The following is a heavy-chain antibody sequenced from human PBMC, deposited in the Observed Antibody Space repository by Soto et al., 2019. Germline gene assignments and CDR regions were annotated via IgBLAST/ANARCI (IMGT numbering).Heavy chain of an antibody. D-gene: IGHD5-18*01. J-gene: IGHJ5*02. CDR3: ARIYVVGYGRSRMFDP. CDR2: INHSGST. V-gene: IGHV4-34*01. CDR1: GGYFSDYY. Sequence: SQTLSLPCSVYGGYFSDYYWSWISKPPGEGLEGIGEINHSGSTNYNPALKSRVTISVDTSKNQFSLKLSSVTAADTAVYYCARIYVVGYGRSRMFDPWSQRTLVTVSS.